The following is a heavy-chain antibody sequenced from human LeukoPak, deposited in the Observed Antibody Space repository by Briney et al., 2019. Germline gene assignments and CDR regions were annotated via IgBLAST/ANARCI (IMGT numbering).Heavy chain of an antibody. V-gene: IGHV3-30*02. J-gene: IGHJ4*02. CDR1: GFSFSSYG. CDR2: IRYDGSNK. Sequence: GGSLRLSCAASGFSFSSYGMHWVRQAPGKGLEWVAFIRYDGSNKYYADSVKGRFTISRDNSKNTLFLQMNSLRAEDTAVYYCAKDYALLYYYDSSGYDVWGQGTLVTVSS. CDR3: AKDYALLYYYDSSGYDV. D-gene: IGHD3-22*01.